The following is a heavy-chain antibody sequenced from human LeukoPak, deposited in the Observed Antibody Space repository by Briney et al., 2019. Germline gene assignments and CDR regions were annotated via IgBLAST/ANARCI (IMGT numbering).Heavy chain of an antibody. CDR1: GYTFTGYY. J-gene: IGHJ4*02. CDR2: INPNSGGT. D-gene: IGHD6-19*01. Sequence: PEASVKVSCKASGYTFTGYYMHWVRQAPGQGLEWMGRINPNSGGTNYAQKFQGRVTMTRDTSISTAYMELSRLRSDDTAVYYCARGYSSGWYGYYFDYWGQGTLFTVSS. V-gene: IGHV1-2*06. CDR3: ARGYSSGWYGYYFDY.